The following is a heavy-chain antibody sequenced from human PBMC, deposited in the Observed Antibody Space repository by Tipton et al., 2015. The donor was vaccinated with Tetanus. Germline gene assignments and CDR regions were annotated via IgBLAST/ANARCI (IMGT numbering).Heavy chain of an antibody. CDR3: ARSAYNYDY. Sequence: SLRLSCAASGLTVSENYMSWVRQAPGKGLEWVSVVQSGGRADFADSVKGRFSISRDKSKNTLYLHMNSPRVEDTAVYFCARSAYNYDYWGQGTLVTVSS. CDR1: GLTVSENY. V-gene: IGHV3-66*01. CDR2: VQSGGRA. J-gene: IGHJ4*02. D-gene: IGHD5-24*01.